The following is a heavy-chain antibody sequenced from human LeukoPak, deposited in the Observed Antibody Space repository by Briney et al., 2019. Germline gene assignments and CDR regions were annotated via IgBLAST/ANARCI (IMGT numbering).Heavy chain of an antibody. CDR2: ISYDGSNK. CDR1: GFTFSSYG. J-gene: IGHJ4*02. V-gene: IGHV3-30*03. CDR3: ARTGGWLSNFDF. D-gene: IGHD5-24*01. Sequence: GRSLRLSCAASGFTFSSYGMHWVRQAPGKGLGWVAVISYDGSNKYYADSVKSRFTISRDNSKNTLYLQMNSLRAEDTAVYYCARTGGWLSNFDFWGQGSLVTVSS.